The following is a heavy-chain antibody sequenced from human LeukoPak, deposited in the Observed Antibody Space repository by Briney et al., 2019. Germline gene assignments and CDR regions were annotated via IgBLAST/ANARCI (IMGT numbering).Heavy chain of an antibody. CDR1: GFTFSGYN. CDR3: ARDSSRSTYNWFDP. Sequence: GGSLRLSCAASGFTFSGYNMNWVRQAPGKGLEWVSSLSASTTYIYYADSVKGRFTISRDNAKNSLYLQMNSLRAEDTAVYYCARDSSRSTYNWFDPWGQGTLVTVSS. J-gene: IGHJ5*02. V-gene: IGHV3-21*01. CDR2: LSASTTYI.